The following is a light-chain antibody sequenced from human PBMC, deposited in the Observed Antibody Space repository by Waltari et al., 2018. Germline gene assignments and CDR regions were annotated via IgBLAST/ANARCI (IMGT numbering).Light chain of an antibody. CDR1: QSISAW. Sequence: DIQMTQSPSTLSASVGDRVTITCRASQSISAWLAWYQQKPGKAPKLLIYMASSLESGVSSRFSGSGSGTEFTLTISSLQPADSATYYGQHYSGYPVTFGGGTKVEIK. CDR3: QHYSGYPVT. J-gene: IGKJ4*01. V-gene: IGKV1-5*03. CDR2: MAS.